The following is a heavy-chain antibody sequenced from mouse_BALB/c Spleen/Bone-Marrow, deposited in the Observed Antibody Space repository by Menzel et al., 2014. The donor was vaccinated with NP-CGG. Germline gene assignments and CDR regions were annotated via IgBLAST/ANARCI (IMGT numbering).Heavy chain of an antibody. Sequence: VQLQQSGAELVRPGASVKLSCKASGYSFTSYWMNWVKRRPGHGLEWIGMIHPSDTETRLNQRFKDKATLTVDKSSSTAYMQLNSPTSEDSAVYYCARLEGNYGSTFAYWGQGTLVTVSA. J-gene: IGHJ3*01. CDR2: IHPSDTET. CDR3: ARLEGNYGSTFAY. V-gene: IGHV1-61*01. CDR1: GYSFTSYW. D-gene: IGHD1-1*01.